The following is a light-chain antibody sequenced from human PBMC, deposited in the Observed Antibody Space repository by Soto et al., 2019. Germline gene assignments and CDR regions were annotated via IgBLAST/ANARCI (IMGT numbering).Light chain of an antibody. CDR2: EGI. J-gene: IGLJ2*01. CDR3: SSYTSSSTLV. Sequence: QSALTQPASVSGSPGQSITISCSGTSSNIGGYNVVSWYQQHPGKAPKVIVYEGIKRPSGVSDRFSGSTSGSTASLTISGLQAEDEAEYYCSSYTSSSTLVFGGGTQLTVL. V-gene: IGLV2-14*02. CDR1: SSNIGGYNV.